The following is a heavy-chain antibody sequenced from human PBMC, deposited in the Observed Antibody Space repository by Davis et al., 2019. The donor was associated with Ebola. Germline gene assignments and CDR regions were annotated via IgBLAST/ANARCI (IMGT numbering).Heavy chain of an antibody. V-gene: IGHV3-11*01. CDR2: ISSSGSTI. CDR3: AKSISMFFRSSGPVY. CDR1: GFTFSNYY. J-gene: IGHJ4*02. D-gene: IGHD3-22*01. Sequence: GGSLRLSCAASGFTFSNYYMSWIRQAPGKGLEWVSYISSSGSTIYYADSVKGRFTISRDNAKNTLYLQMNSLRADDTAVYYCAKSISMFFRSSGPVYWGQGTLVTVSS.